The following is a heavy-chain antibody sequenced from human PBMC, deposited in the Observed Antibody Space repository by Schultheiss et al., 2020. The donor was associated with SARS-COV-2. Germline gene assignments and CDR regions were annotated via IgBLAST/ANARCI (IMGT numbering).Heavy chain of an antibody. CDR1: GGSIRSYY. CDR2: VYYNGNT. Sequence: SETLSLTCTVSGGSIRSYYWSWIRQPPGKGLELIGYVYYNGNTNYNPSLKSRVTISVDTSKNQFSLKLSSVTAADTAVYYCAKQSFYGNWFDPWGQGTLVTVSS. CDR3: AKQSFYGNWFDP. V-gene: IGHV4-59*01. J-gene: IGHJ5*02. D-gene: IGHD1-14*01.